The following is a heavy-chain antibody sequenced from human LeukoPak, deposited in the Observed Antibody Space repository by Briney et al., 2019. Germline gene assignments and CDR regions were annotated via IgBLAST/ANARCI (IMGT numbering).Heavy chain of an antibody. J-gene: IGHJ6*02. Sequence: ASVKVSCKASGYTFTSYGISWVRQAPGQGLEWMRWISAYNGNTNYAQKLQGRVTMTTDTSTSTAYMELRSLRSDDTAVYYCARAPNLYCSSTSCFSPPTDYYYGMDVWGQGTTVTVSS. CDR3: ARAPNLYCSSTSCFSPPTDYYYGMDV. V-gene: IGHV1-18*01. D-gene: IGHD2-2*01. CDR2: ISAYNGNT. CDR1: GYTFTSYG.